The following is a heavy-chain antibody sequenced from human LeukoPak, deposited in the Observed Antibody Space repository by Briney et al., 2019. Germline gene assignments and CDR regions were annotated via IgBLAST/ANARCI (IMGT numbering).Heavy chain of an antibody. CDR1: GYTFTSYA. Sequence: GASVKVSCKASGYTFTSYAMNWVRQAPGQGLEWMGWINTNTGNPTYAQGFPGRFVFSLDTSVSTAYLQISSLKAEDTAVYYCAREDPYDYVWGSYRPFDYWGQGTLVTVSS. V-gene: IGHV7-4-1*02. J-gene: IGHJ4*02. CDR2: INTNTGNP. D-gene: IGHD3-16*02. CDR3: AREDPYDYVWGSYRPFDY.